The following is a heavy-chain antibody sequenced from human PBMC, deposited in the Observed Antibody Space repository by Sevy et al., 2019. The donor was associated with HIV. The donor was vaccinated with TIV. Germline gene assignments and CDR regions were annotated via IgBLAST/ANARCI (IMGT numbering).Heavy chain of an antibody. CDR1: GFTFSSYS. V-gene: IGHV3-48*01. CDR3: ARDRRNYGGQYFDY. D-gene: IGHD4-17*01. Sequence: GGSLRLSCAASGFTFSSYSMNWVRQAPGKGLEWVSYISSSSNTIYYADSVKGRFTISRDNAKNSLYLQMNSLRAEDTAVYYCARDRRNYGGQYFDYWGQGTLVTVSS. CDR2: ISSSSNTI. J-gene: IGHJ4*02.